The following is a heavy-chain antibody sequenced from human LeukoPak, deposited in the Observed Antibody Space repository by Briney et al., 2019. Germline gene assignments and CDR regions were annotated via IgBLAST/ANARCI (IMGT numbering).Heavy chain of an antibody. CDR1: GYTLTELS. D-gene: IGHD3-22*01. V-gene: IGHV1-24*01. J-gene: IGHJ4*02. CDR3: ARLSGGYYDSSGYYYGGRYFDY. Sequence: ASVTVSCTVSGYTLTELSMHWVRQAPGKGLEWMGGFAPEDVETIYAQKFQGRVTMTEDTSTDTAYMELSSLRSEDTAVYYCARLSGGYYDSSGYYYGGRYFDYWGQGTLVTVSS. CDR2: FAPEDVET.